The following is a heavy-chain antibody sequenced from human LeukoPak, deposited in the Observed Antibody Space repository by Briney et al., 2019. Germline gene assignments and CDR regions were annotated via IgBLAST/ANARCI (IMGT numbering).Heavy chain of an antibody. D-gene: IGHD7-27*01. CDR3: ARNWDPAYYYYYMDV. J-gene: IGHJ6*03. CDR2: ISGSGGTST. Sequence: GGSLRLSCAASGFSFSSYAMSWVRQAPGKGLEWVSAISGSGGTSTYYADSVKGRFTISRDNSKNTLYLQMNSLRAEDTAVYYCARNWDPAYYYYYMDVWGKGTTVTISS. CDR1: GFSFSSYA. V-gene: IGHV3-23*01.